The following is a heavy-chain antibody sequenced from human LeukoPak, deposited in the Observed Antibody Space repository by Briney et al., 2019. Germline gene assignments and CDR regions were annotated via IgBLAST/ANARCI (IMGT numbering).Heavy chain of an antibody. CDR3: ARTAEGYCSSTSCYKILDYYYYMDV. CDR1: GYTFTSYG. CDR2: ISAYNGNT. Sequence: ASAKVSCKASGYTFTSYGISWVRQAPGQGLEWMGWISAYNGNTNYAQKLQGRVTMTTDTSTSTAYMELRSLRSDDTAVYYCARTAEGYCSSTSCYKILDYYYYMDVWGKGTTVTVSS. D-gene: IGHD2-2*02. V-gene: IGHV1-18*01. J-gene: IGHJ6*03.